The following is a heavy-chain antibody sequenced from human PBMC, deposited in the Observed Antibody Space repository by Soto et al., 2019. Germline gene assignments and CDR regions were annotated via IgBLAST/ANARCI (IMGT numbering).Heavy chain of an antibody. J-gene: IGHJ4*02. CDR1: GFTFSNSI. V-gene: IGHV3-21*04. CDR3: AKDLGSSWPYYFDY. D-gene: IGHD6-13*01. CDR2: ISGSSDFL. Sequence: GGSLRLSCAASGFTFSNSITNWVRQAPGKGLEWVSSISGSSDFLYYADSVKGRFTISRDTATNSLYLQMNSLRAEDTAVYYCAKDLGSSWPYYFDYWGQGTLVAVSS.